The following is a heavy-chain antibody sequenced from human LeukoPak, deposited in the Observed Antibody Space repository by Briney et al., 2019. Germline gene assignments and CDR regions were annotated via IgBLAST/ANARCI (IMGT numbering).Heavy chain of an antibody. CDR1: GGSISSYY. Sequence: SETLSLTCTVSGGSISSYYWSWIRQPPGKGLEWIGYIYYSGSTNYNPSLKSRVTISVDTSKNQFSLKLSSVTTADTAVYYCARGGYSYGNYYYYYMDVWGKGTTVTVSS. V-gene: IGHV4-59*01. D-gene: IGHD5-18*01. J-gene: IGHJ6*03. CDR3: ARGGYSYGNYYYYYMDV. CDR2: IYYSGST.